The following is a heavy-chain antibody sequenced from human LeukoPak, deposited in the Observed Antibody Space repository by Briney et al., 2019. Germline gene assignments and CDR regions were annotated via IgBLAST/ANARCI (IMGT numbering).Heavy chain of an antibody. V-gene: IGHV1-2*02. CDR2: INPNSGGT. CDR1: GYTFTGYY. J-gene: IGHJ4*02. CDR3: ARTYYYGSGSYSSEYFDY. Sequence: GASVKVSCKASGYTFTGYYMHWVRQAPGQGLEWMGWINPNSGGTNYAQKFQGRVTMTRDTSISTAYMELSRLRSDDTAVYYCARTYYYGSGSYSSEYFDYWGQGTLVTVSS. D-gene: IGHD3-10*01.